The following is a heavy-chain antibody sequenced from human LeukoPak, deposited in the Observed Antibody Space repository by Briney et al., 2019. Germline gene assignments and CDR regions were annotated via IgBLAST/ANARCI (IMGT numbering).Heavy chain of an antibody. J-gene: IGHJ4*02. Sequence: PGGSLRLSCAASGFTFSSYGMHWVRQAPGKGLEWVAVIWYDGSNKYYADSVKGRFTISRDNSKNTLYLQMNSLRAEDTAVYYCARDPSSNLAAYFDDWGQGTLVTVSS. CDR2: IWYDGSNK. CDR3: ARDPSSNLAAYFDD. CDR1: GFTFSSYG. V-gene: IGHV3-33*01. D-gene: IGHD4-11*01.